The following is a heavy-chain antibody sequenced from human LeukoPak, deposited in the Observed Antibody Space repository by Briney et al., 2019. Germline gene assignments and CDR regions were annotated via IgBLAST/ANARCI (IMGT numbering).Heavy chain of an antibody. Sequence: GGSLRLSCAASGFTFSSYAMSWVRQAPGKGLEWVSAISGSGGSTYYADSVKGRFTISRDNSKNTLYLQMNCLRAEDTAVYYCAKYCGGDCYPIWGQGTMVTVSS. CDR1: GFTFSSYA. CDR2: ISGSGGST. D-gene: IGHD2-21*02. J-gene: IGHJ3*02. CDR3: AKYCGGDCYPI. V-gene: IGHV3-23*01.